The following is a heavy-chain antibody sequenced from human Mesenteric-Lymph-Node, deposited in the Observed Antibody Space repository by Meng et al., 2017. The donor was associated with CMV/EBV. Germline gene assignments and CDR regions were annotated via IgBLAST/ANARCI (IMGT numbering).Heavy chain of an antibody. CDR2: INPLGGST. CDR3: TRGLFPYDSSGYVL. J-gene: IGHJ4*02. Sequence: KASGYTFSDYYIRWVRQAPGQGLGWMGMINPLGGSTTYAHRFQGRITMTRVTSASALYMELSGLRSEDTAVYFCTRGLFPYDSSGYVLWGQGTLVTVSS. V-gene: IGHV1-46*01. D-gene: IGHD3-22*01. CDR1: GYTFSDYY.